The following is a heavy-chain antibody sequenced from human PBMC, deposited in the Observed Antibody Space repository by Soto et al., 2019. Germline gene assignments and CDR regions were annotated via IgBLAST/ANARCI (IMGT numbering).Heavy chain of an antibody. CDR3: AIPGSWYGGRSYYGMDV. CDR2: IDPSDSYT. CDR1: GYSFTSYW. Sequence: GESLKISCKGSGYSFTSYWISWVRQMPGKGLEWMGRIDPSDSYTNYSPSFQGHVTISADKSISTAYLQWSSLRASDTAMYYCAIPGSWYGGRSYYGMDVWGQGTTVTVSS. D-gene: IGHD2-15*01. J-gene: IGHJ6*02. V-gene: IGHV5-10-1*01.